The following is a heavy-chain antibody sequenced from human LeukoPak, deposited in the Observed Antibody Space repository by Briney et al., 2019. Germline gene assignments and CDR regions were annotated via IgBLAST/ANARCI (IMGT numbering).Heavy chain of an antibody. J-gene: IGHJ4*02. D-gene: IGHD3-9*01. Sequence: PSETLSLTCTVSLGSISSTRYFWSWIRQPPGKGLEWIGEINHSGSTNYNPSLKSRVTISVDTSKNQFSLKLSSVTAADTAVYYFVQAKGGIRYFDWLFSFDYWGQGTLVTVSS. CDR1: LGSISSTRYF. V-gene: IGHV4-39*07. CDR3: VQAKGGIRYFDWLFSFDY. CDR2: INHSGST.